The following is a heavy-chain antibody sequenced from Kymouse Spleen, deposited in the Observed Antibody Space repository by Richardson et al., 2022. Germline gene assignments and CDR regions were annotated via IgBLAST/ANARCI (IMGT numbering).Heavy chain of an antibody. CDR1: GFTFSSYD. Sequence: EVQLVESGGGLVQPGGSLRLSCAASGFTFSSYDMHWVRQATGKGLEWVSAIGTAGDTYYPGSVKGRFTISRENAKNSLYLQMNSLRAGDTAVYYCARETTDYYYGMDVWGQGTTVTVSS. CDR2: IGTAGDT. J-gene: IGHJ6*02. CDR3: ARETTDYYYGMDV. D-gene: IGHD1-14*01. V-gene: IGHV3-13*01.